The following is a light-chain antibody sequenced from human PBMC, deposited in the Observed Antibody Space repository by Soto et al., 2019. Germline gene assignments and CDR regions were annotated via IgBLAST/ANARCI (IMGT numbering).Light chain of an antibody. J-gene: IGKJ1*01. CDR1: QSFSSSY. Sequence: EIVLTQSQGTLSLSAGERATLSCRASQSFSSSYLAWYQQKHGQAPRLLIYETSSRATGIPDRFSGSWSQTDFNLTISRLETEEFAVYYCQQYGTSPRTFGQGTKVDIK. CDR2: ETS. CDR3: QQYGTSPRT. V-gene: IGKV3-20*01.